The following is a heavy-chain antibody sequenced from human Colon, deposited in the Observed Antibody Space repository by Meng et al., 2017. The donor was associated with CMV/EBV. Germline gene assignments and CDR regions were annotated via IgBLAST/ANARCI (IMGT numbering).Heavy chain of an antibody. CDR2: INQSGST. Sequence: QGQLPHWGPDLLKTSEPLSLTAGVSGGSLSGYYWTWIRQSPGKGLEWIGEINQSGSTNYNPSLKSRVTVSVDTSKNQFSLRVTSVTAADSALYYCAREAGPFFGVIVYDSWGQGTLVTVSS. V-gene: IGHV4-34*01. D-gene: IGHD3-3*01. CDR1: GGSLSGYY. CDR3: AREAGPFFGVIVYDS. J-gene: IGHJ4*02.